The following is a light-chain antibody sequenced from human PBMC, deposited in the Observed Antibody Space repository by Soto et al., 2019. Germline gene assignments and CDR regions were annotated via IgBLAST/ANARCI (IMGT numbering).Light chain of an antibody. CDR1: SSDVGVYNS. J-gene: IGLJ2*01. Sequence: QSVLTQPASVSGSPGQSITISCTGTSSDVGVYNSVSWYQHHPGKAPKLLIYDVTNRPSGVSNRFSGSKSGNTASLTISGLQAEDEADYYCSSATSSSTYVVFGGGTKLTVL. CDR2: DVT. V-gene: IGLV2-14*01. CDR3: SSATSSSTYVV.